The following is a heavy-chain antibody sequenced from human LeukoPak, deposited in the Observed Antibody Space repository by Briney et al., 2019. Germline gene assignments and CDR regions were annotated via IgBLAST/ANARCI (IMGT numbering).Heavy chain of an antibody. D-gene: IGHD6-13*01. Sequence: SETLSLTCTVSGGSISSGDNYCSWIRQPPGKGLEWIGYIYYSGSTYYNPSLKSRVTISVDTSKNQFSLKLTSVTAADTAVYYCARGDLYSSSWYNWGQGTLVTVSS. CDR1: GGSISSGDNY. V-gene: IGHV4-30-4*08. CDR3: ARGDLYSSSWYN. CDR2: IYYSGST. J-gene: IGHJ4*02.